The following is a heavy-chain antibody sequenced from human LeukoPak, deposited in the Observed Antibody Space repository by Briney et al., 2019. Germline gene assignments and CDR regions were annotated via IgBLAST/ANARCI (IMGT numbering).Heavy chain of an antibody. J-gene: IGHJ5*02. V-gene: IGHV5-51*01. CDR3: ARLAGVVPAAIWFDP. D-gene: IGHD2-2*01. CDR2: IYPGDSDT. Sequence: GESLKISCKGSGYSFTSYWIGWVGQMPGKGLEWMGIIYPGDSDTRYSPSFQGQVAISADKSISTAYLQWSSLKASDTAMYYCARLAGVVPAAIWFDPWGQGTLVTVSS. CDR1: GYSFTSYW.